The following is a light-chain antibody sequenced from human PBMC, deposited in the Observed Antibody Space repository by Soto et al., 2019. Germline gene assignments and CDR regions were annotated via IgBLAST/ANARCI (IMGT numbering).Light chain of an antibody. Sequence: QSVLTQPPSASGTPGQRVTISCSGSSSNIGRSYVFWYKQLPGTPPRLLIYRNNQRPSGVPDRFAGSKSGTGASLAISGLRSDDEAVYYCAAWDDSLSGVVFGGGTKLTVL. V-gene: IGLV1-47*01. CDR3: AAWDDSLSGVV. CDR2: RNN. CDR1: SSNIGRSY. J-gene: IGLJ2*01.